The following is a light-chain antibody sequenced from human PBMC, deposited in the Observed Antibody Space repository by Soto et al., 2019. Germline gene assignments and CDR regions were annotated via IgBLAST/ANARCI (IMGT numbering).Light chain of an antibody. CDR1: SSDVGGYTY. J-gene: IGLJ1*01. V-gene: IGLV2-8*01. CDR3: CSYAGGATSV. CDR2: EVN. Sequence: QSALTQAPSASGSPGQSVTISCTGTSSDVGGYTYVSWFQQHPGKAPKLIIHEVNQRPPGVPDRFTGSQSGNTASLTVSGLQAEDEADYYCCSYAGGATSVFGPGPKLTVL.